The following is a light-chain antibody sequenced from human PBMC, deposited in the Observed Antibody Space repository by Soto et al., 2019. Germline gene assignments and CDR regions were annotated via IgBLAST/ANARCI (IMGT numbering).Light chain of an antibody. CDR3: SSYAGSNNVV. J-gene: IGLJ3*02. V-gene: IGLV2-8*01. Sequence: QSVLTQPPSASVSPGQSVTISCTGTSSDIGDYTYVSWYQQHPGKAPKFIIYEVSKRPSGVPDRFSGSKSGNTASLTISGLLAEDEADYYCSSYAGSNNVVFGGGTKVTVL. CDR2: EVS. CDR1: SSDIGDYTY.